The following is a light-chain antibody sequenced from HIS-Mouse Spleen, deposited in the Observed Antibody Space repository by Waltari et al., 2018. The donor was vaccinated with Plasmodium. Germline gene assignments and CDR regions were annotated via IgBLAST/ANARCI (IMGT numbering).Light chain of an antibody. V-gene: IGKV1-8*01. CDR2: AAS. Sequence: AIRMTQSPSSFPASTGNRVTITCRAGQGISSYLAWYQQKPGKAPKLLIYAASTLQSGVPSRFSGSGSGTDFTLTISCLQSEDFATYYCQQYYSYLLTFGGGTKVEIK. CDR3: QQYYSYLLT. CDR1: QGISSY. J-gene: IGKJ4*01.